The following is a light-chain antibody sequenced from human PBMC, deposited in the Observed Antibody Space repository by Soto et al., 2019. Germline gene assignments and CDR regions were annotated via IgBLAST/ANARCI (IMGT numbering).Light chain of an antibody. CDR1: QGVSND. CDR2: AAS. Sequence: AIQMTQSPSSQSASVGDRVTITCRASQGVSNDVGWYQQKPGKAPRLLIYAASTLQSGVPSRFSGSQSATDFTLTISSLQPEDFATYYCLQDFAYPLTFGGGTKVEIK. CDR3: LQDFAYPLT. J-gene: IGKJ4*01. V-gene: IGKV1-6*01.